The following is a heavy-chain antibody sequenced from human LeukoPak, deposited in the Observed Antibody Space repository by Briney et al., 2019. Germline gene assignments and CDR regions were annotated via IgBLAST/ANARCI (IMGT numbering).Heavy chain of an antibody. CDR2: IYYSGST. Sequence: PSETLSLTCTVSGGSISSSSYYWGWIRQPPGKVLEWIGSIYYSGSTYYNPSLKSRVTISVDTSKNQFSLKLSSVTAADTAVYYCARSLHIAAAGTYHFHYWGQGTLVTVSS. CDR1: GGSISSSSYY. J-gene: IGHJ4*02. CDR3: ARSLHIAAAGTYHFHY. D-gene: IGHD6-13*01. V-gene: IGHV4-39*01.